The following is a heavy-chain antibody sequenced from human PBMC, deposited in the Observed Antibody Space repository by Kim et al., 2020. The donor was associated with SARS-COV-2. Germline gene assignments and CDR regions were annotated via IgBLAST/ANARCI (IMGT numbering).Heavy chain of an antibody. V-gene: IGHV1-46*01. D-gene: IGHD3-9*01. CDR2: INPSGGST. J-gene: IGHJ6*02. Sequence: ASVKVSCKASGYTFTSYYMHWVRQAPGQGLEWMGIINPSGGSTSYAQKFQGRVTMTRDTSTSTVYMELSSLRSEDTAVYYCARDSASLRYFDWLSKYYYYGMDVWGQGTTVTVSS. CDR1: GYTFTSYY. CDR3: ARDSASLRYFDWLSKYYYYGMDV.